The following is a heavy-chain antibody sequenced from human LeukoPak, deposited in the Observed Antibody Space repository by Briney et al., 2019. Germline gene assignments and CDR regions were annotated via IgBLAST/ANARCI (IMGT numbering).Heavy chain of an antibody. CDR3: ARTRSYGDYVNYYYYYMDV. Sequence: GESLKISCKGSGYNFTNYWIAWVRQMPGKGLDWMGVIYPGDSDTRYSPSFQGQVTISADKSISTAYLQWSSLKASDTAMYYCARTRSYGDYVNYYYYYMDVWGKGTTVTIS. J-gene: IGHJ6*03. CDR2: IYPGDSDT. V-gene: IGHV5-51*01. D-gene: IGHD4-17*01. CDR1: GYNFTNYW.